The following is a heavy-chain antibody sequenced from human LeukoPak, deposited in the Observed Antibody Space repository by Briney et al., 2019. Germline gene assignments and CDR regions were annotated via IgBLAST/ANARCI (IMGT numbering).Heavy chain of an antibody. CDR1: GGSCDDYY. J-gene: IGHJ5*02. CDR3: ARTSNYDFWSGYYKDNWFDP. D-gene: IGHD3-3*01. CDR2: IHPSGIF. Sequence: SETLSLTCAVYGGSCDDYYCSWIRQPPGKGLEWIGEIHPSGIFYHNPSLMSRVTISIGTSKSQFSLKLSSVTAADTAVYYCARTSNYDFWSGYYKDNWFDPWGQGTLVTVSS. V-gene: IGHV4-34*01.